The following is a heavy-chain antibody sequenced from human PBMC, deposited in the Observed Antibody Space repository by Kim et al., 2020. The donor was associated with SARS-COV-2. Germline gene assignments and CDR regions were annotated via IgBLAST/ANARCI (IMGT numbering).Heavy chain of an antibody. J-gene: IGHJ5*02. V-gene: IGHV1-3*04. CDR1: GYTFTKYV. Sequence: ASVKVSCKASGYTFTKYVIHWVRQAPGQRFEWMGFITTDNGHARNAQKFQGRVTFSSDTSVNTAFMDLRRLTFDDTALYYCARNPPGYNYTDSFDPRGQDTLVIVSS. CDR2: ITTDNGHA. CDR3: ARNPPGYNYTDSFDP. D-gene: IGHD5-18*01.